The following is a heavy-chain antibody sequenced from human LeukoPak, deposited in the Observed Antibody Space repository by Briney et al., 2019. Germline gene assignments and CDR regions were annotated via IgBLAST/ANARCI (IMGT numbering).Heavy chain of an antibody. Sequence: GGSLRLSCAASGFTVSSNYMSWVRRAPGKVLEGVSVIYSGGSTYYADSVKGRFTISRDNSKNTLYLQMNSLRAEDTAVYYCAKSSGLLRFDPWGQGTLVTVSS. J-gene: IGHJ5*02. CDR1: GFTVSSNY. CDR3: AKSSGLLRFDP. V-gene: IGHV3-66*01. CDR2: IYSGGST. D-gene: IGHD6-19*01.